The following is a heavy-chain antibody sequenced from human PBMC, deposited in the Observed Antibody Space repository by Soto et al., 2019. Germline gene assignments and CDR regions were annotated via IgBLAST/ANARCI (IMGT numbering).Heavy chain of an antibody. V-gene: IGHV3-21*01. Sequence: GSLRLSCAASGFTFSSYSRNWVRQARGKGLEWVSSISSSSSYIYYADSVKGRFTISRDNAKNSLYLQMNSLRAEDTAVYYCARIGAAHAFDIWGQGTMVTVSS. CDR3: ARIGAAHAFDI. D-gene: IGHD6-6*01. CDR1: GFTFSSYS. J-gene: IGHJ3*02. CDR2: ISSSSSYI.